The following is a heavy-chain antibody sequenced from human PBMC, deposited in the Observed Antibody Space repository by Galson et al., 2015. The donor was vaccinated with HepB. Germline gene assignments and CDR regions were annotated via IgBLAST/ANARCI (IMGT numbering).Heavy chain of an antibody. Sequence: QSGAEVKKPGASVKASCKASGYTFTGYYIHWVRQAPGQGLEWMGWINPNTGGTNYAQMFQGRVTMTRDTSITTVYMELSRLRSDDTAVYYCARDFYYDSSGAFDIWGQGTMVTVSS. D-gene: IGHD3-22*01. V-gene: IGHV1-2*02. CDR2: INPNTGGT. CDR3: ARDFYYDSSGAFDI. CDR1: GYTFTGYY. J-gene: IGHJ3*02.